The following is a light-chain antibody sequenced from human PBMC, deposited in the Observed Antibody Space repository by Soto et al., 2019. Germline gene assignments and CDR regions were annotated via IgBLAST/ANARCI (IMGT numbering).Light chain of an antibody. CDR2: SAP. CDR1: QSFSNY. V-gene: IGKV1-39*01. CDR3: QQTYTIPWT. Sequence: DIQMTQSPSSVSASVGDRVTITCRTSQSFSNYLAWYQHRPGKAPKLLIYSAPVLQSGVPSRFSGSGSGTDFTLTISRLQPEDSATYYCQQTYTIPWTFGQGTRVEIK. J-gene: IGKJ1*01.